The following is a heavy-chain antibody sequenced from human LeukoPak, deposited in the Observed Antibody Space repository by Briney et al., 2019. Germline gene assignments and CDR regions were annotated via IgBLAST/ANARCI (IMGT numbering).Heavy chain of an antibody. CDR3: AKDAMATGRGELDF. CDR2: IRYDGNYK. CDR1: GFTFSSYG. Sequence: GGSLRLSCAASGFTFSSYGMHWVRQAPGKGLDWVAFIRYDGNYKSYADSVKGRFTISRDNSKNTLYLQMNSLRAEDTAVFYCAKDAMATGRGELDFWGQGTPVTVSS. D-gene: IGHD1-1*01. J-gene: IGHJ4*02. V-gene: IGHV3-30*02.